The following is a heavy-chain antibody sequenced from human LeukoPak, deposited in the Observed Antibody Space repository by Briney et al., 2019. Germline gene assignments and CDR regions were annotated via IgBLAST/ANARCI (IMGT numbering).Heavy chain of an antibody. V-gene: IGHV3-23*01. D-gene: IGHD6-13*01. CDR2: LSDSGGST. CDR1: GFTFSSYA. CDR3: AKGIQPLDQ. Sequence: PGGSLRLSCAASGFTFSSYAMSWVRQAPGKGLEWVSALSDSGGSTYYADSLKGRFTISRDNSKNTLYLQMNSLRAEDTAVYYCAKGIQPLDQWGQGTLDTVSS. J-gene: IGHJ4*02.